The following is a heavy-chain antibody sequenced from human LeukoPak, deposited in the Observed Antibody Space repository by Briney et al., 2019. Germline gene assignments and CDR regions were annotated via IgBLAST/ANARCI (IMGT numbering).Heavy chain of an antibody. CDR2: IKSKTDGGTT. V-gene: IGHV3-15*01. Sequence: PGGSLRLSCAASGFTFSNAWMSWVRQAPGKGLEWVGRIKSKTDGGTTDYAAPVKGRFTISRDDSKNTLYLQMNSLKTEDTAVYYCTTEHRFLEWLLLTWGQGTLVTVSS. CDR3: TTEHRFLEWLLLT. CDR1: GFTFSNAW. D-gene: IGHD3-3*01. J-gene: IGHJ5*02.